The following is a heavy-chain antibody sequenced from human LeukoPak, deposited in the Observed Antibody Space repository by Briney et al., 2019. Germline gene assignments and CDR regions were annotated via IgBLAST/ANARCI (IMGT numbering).Heavy chain of an antibody. CDR2: ISGNGDTI. CDR3: AKDNPGDVVVVAAYYYYYGMDV. J-gene: IGHJ6*02. D-gene: IGHD2-15*01. V-gene: IGHV3-64*04. CDR1: GFAFSTYA. Sequence: PGGSLRLSCAASGFAFSTYAMQWVRQAPEKGLEYVSGISGNGDTIYYADSVKGRFTISRDNSKNTLYLQMNSLRAEDTAVYYCAKDNPGDVVVVAAYYYYYGMDVWGQGTTVTVSS.